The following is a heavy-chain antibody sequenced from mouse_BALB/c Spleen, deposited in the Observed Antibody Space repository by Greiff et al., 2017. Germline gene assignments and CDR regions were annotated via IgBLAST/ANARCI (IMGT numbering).Heavy chain of an antibody. CDR2: INPGSGGT. J-gene: IGHJ1*01. Sequence: VQLQQSGAELVRPGTSVKVSCKASGYAFTNYLIEWVKQRPGQGLEWIGVINPGSGGTNYNEKFKGRATLTADKSSSTAYMQLSSLTSDDSAVFYGARSLYYGSSERYFDVWGAGTTVTVSS. V-gene: IGHV1-54*01. CDR1: GYAFTNYL. CDR3: ARSLYYGSSERYFDV. D-gene: IGHD1-1*01.